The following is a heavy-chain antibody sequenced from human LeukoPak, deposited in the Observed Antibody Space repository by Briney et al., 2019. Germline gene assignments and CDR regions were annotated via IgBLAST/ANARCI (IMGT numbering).Heavy chain of an antibody. Sequence: PGGSLRLSCTVSGFTVSSNSWSWVRQAPGKGLEWVSFIYSGGNTHYSDSVRGRFTISRDNSKNTLYLQMNSLRAEDTAVYYCAKLGKAARFHLFPYYFDYWGQGTLVTVSS. D-gene: IGHD6-6*01. J-gene: IGHJ4*02. V-gene: IGHV3-53*01. CDR1: GFTVSSNS. CDR3: AKLGKAARFHLFPYYFDY. CDR2: IYSGGNT.